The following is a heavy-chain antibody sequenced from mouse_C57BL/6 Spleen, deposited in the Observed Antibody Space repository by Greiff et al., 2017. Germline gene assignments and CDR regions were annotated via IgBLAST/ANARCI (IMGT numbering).Heavy chain of an antibody. V-gene: IGHV1-15*01. D-gene: IGHD2-3*01. CDR3: TRGGYFYAMDY. J-gene: IGHJ4*01. CDR2: IDPETGGT. CDR1: GYTFTDYE. Sequence: QVQLKESGAELVRPGASVTLSCKASGYTFTDYEMHWVKQTPVHGLEWIGAIDPETGGTAYNQKFKGKAILTADKSSSTAYMERRSLTSEDSAVYYCTRGGYFYAMDYWGQGTSVTVSS.